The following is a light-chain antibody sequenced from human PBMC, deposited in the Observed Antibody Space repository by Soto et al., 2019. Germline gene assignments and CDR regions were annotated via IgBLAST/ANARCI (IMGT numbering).Light chain of an antibody. CDR2: GAS. CDR1: QSVRSN. CDR3: QPDNPVTTWT. J-gene: IGKJ1*01. V-gene: IGKV3-15*01. Sequence: CLSPGETATLPGRASQSVRSNLAWYQQKPGQAPRLLIYGASTRATGIQARFSGSGSGTEFTLSISILHSEDFAVCYMQPDNPVTTWTSAQGT.